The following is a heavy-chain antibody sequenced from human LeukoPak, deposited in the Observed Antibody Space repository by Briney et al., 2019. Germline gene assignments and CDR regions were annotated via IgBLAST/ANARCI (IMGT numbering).Heavy chain of an antibody. Sequence: SETLSITCTVSGSPISSAYFWGWIRQSPWKGLEWIASIHYRGGAYYHRSLRSRVTISVDASKNQFSLTLQSVTAADTALYYCARDVGSGPNWFDPWGQRTLVTVSS. CDR1: GSPISSAYF. D-gene: IGHD1-26*01. CDR3: ARDVGSGPNWFDP. CDR2: IHYRGGA. V-gene: IGHV4-38-2*02. J-gene: IGHJ5*02.